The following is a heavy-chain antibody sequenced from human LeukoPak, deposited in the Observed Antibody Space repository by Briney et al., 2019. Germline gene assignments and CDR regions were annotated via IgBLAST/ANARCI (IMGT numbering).Heavy chain of an antibody. Sequence: SVKVSCKASGGTFSSYAISWVRQAPGQGLEWMGGIIPIFGTANYAQKFQGRVTITADESTSTAYMELSSLRSEDTAVYYCAREDLRYFDQPTYYFDYWGQGTLVTVSS. CDR2: IIPIFGTA. D-gene: IGHD3-9*01. CDR1: GGTFSSYA. CDR3: AREDLRYFDQPTYYFDY. J-gene: IGHJ4*02. V-gene: IGHV1-69*13.